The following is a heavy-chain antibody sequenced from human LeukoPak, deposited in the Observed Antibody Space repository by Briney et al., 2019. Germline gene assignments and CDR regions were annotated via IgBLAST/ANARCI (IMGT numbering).Heavy chain of an antibody. CDR1: GFTFSSYA. D-gene: IGHD3-22*01. Sequence: GGSLRLSCTASGFTFSSYAMSWVRQAPGKGLEWGSTFGRGGSNTYYADSVKGRFTISRDNSKNTLYLQMNSLRAEDTAVYYCAKRYTSGSYYFDYWGQGTLVTVSS. CDR3: AKRYTSGSYYFDY. CDR2: FGRGGSNT. V-gene: IGHV3-23*01. J-gene: IGHJ4*02.